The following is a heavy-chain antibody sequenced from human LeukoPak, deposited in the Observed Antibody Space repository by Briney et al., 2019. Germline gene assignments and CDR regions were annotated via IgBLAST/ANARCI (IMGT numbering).Heavy chain of an antibody. Sequence: PSETLSLTCAVYGGSFSGYYWSWIRQPPGKGLEWIGEINHSGSTNYNPSLKSRVTISVDTSKNQFSLKLSSVTAADTAVYYCAMGMSYYYYMDVWGKGTTVTVSS. D-gene: IGHD7-27*01. CDR1: GGSFSGYY. V-gene: IGHV4-34*01. J-gene: IGHJ6*03. CDR3: AMGMSYYYYMDV. CDR2: INHSGST.